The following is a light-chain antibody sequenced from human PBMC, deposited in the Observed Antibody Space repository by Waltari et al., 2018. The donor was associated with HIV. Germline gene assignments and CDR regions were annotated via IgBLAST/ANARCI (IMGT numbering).Light chain of an antibody. CDR2: DVN. CDR3: CSYAGSYTWV. Sequence: QSALTQPRSVSGSPGQSVPISCTGTSSDVGTYTYVSCYQQHPGKAPKLMLYDVNKRASVVADRSAGSESGNSSSLTISGLQADDEADYYCCSYAGSYTWVFGGGTKLTVL. V-gene: IGLV2-11*01. J-gene: IGLJ3*02. CDR1: SSDVGTYTY.